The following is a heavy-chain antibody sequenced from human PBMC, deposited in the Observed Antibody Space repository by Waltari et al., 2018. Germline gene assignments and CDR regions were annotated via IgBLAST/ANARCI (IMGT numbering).Heavy chain of an antibody. J-gene: IGHJ4*02. D-gene: IGHD2-15*01. CDR3: ARVDFKRVVAATPPRY. CDR1: GYTFNGYY. CDR2: INPNSGGT. V-gene: IGHV1-2*02. Sequence: QVQLVQSGAEVKKPGASVKVSCKASGYTFNGYYMHWVRQAPGQGLEWMGWINPNSGGTNYAQKFQGRVTMTRDTSISTAYMELSRLRSDDTAVYYCARVDFKRVVAATPPRYWGQGTLVTVSS.